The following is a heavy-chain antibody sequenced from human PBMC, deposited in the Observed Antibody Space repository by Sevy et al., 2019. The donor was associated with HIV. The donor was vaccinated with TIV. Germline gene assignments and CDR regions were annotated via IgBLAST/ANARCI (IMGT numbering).Heavy chain of an antibody. CDR3: ARTRYFESYYFDY. D-gene: IGHD3-9*01. CDR2: IYYSGST. Sequence: SETLSLTCSVSGGSISSYYWSWIRQPPGMGLEWIGYIYYSGSTSYNPSLRSRVAMSVDPSKNQFSLKLNSVTAADTAVYYCARTRYFESYYFDYWGQGTLVTVSS. V-gene: IGHV4-59*01. CDR1: GGSISSYY. J-gene: IGHJ4*02.